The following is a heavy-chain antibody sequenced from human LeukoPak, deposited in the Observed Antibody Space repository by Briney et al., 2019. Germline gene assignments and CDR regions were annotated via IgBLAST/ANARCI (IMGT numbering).Heavy chain of an antibody. CDR2: IYTSGST. J-gene: IGHJ4*02. Sequence: SETLSLTCTVSGGSISSYYWSWIRQPAGKGLERIGRIYTSGSTNYNPSLKSRVTMSVDTSKNQFSLKLSSVTAADTAVYYCARAATRYSSSWYWVYWGQGTLVTVSS. D-gene: IGHD6-13*01. CDR1: GGSISSYY. CDR3: ARAATRYSSSWYWVY. V-gene: IGHV4-4*07.